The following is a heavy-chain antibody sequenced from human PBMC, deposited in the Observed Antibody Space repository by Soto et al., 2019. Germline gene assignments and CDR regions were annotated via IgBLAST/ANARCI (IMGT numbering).Heavy chain of an antibody. CDR1: GYTFTGYY. V-gene: IGHV1-2*04. CDR3: ATNAQEKAAAGGTHTYYYYGIDV. CDR2: INPNSGGT. D-gene: IGHD6-13*01. J-gene: IGHJ6*02. Sequence: ASVKVSCKASGYTFTGYYMHWVRQAPGRGLEWMGWINPNSGGTNYAQKFQGWVTMTRDTSISTAYMELSRLRSDDTAVYYCATNAQEKAAAGGTHTYYYYGIDVWGQGTTVTVSS.